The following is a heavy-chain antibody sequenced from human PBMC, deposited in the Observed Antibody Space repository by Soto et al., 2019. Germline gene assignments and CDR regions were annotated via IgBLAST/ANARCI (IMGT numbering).Heavy chain of an antibody. CDR1: GIAFLNFS. Sequence: LKLYFAATGIAFLNFSMQSILQTSSWGLEWVAAIWYDGSNKYYADSVKGRFTMSRDNFKNTLYLEMNTLRAEDTAVYYCARENFDYNFWSGYDRQLQTFDYWGQGT. CDR2: IWYDGSNK. J-gene: IGHJ4*02. D-gene: IGHD3-3*01. V-gene: IGHV3-33*01. CDR3: ARENFDYNFWSGYDRQLQTFDY.